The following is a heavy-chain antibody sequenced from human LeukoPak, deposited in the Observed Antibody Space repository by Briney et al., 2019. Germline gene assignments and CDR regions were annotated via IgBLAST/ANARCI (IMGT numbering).Heavy chain of an antibody. V-gene: IGHV3-23*01. CDR2: ISGSGGST. CDR3: AKDLESVYYYDSSGYYSRPGYFDY. D-gene: IGHD3-22*01. CDR1: GFTFSSYA. Sequence: GGSLRLSCAASGFTFSSYAMSWVRQAPGKGLEWVSAISGSGGSTYYADSVKGRFTISRDNSRNTLYLQMNSLRAEDTAVYYCAKDLESVYYYDSSGYYSRPGYFDYWGQGTLVTVSS. J-gene: IGHJ4*02.